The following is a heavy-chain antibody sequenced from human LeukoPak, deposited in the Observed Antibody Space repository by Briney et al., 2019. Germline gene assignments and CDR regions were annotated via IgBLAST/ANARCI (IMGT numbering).Heavy chain of an antibody. D-gene: IGHD3-22*01. CDR1: GFTFSSYA. Sequence: PRGSLRLSCAASGFTFSSYAMSWVRQAPGKGLEWVSAISESGGSTYYADSVKSRFTISRDNSKNTVYLQMNSLRAEDTAVYYCAKASPFPVTMIVVVRDAFDIWGQGTMVTVSS. J-gene: IGHJ3*02. V-gene: IGHV3-23*01. CDR2: ISESGGST. CDR3: AKASPFPVTMIVVVRDAFDI.